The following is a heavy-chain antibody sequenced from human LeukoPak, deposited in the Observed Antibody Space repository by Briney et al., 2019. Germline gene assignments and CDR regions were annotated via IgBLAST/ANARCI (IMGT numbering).Heavy chain of an antibody. CDR3: ASHPYNPVDYYYYGMDV. Sequence: PSETLSLTCTVSGGSISSYYWSWIRQPPGKGLEWIGYIYYSGSTNYNPSLKSRVTISVDTSKNQFSLKLSSVTAADTAVYYCASHPYNPVDYYYYGMDVWGQGTTVTVSS. D-gene: IGHD1-1*01. V-gene: IGHV4-59*01. J-gene: IGHJ6*02. CDR1: GGSISSYY. CDR2: IYYSGST.